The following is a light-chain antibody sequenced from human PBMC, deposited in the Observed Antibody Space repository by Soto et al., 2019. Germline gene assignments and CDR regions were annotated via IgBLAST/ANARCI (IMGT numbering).Light chain of an antibody. CDR1: SSDVGGYKY. V-gene: IGLV2-8*01. CDR2: EVN. CDR3: SSYAGINNLGV. Sequence: QSALTQPPSASGSPGQSVTISCTGTSSDVGGYKYVSWYQQHPGKAPKLMIFEVNKRPSGVPDRFSGSKSGNTASLTVSGLKAEDGADYYCSSYAGINNLGVFGTGTKLTVL. J-gene: IGLJ1*01.